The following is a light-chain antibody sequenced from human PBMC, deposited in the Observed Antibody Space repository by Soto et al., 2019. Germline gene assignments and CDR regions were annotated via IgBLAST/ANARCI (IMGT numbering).Light chain of an antibody. CDR1: RDDVGGYNY. CDR2: EVY. J-gene: IGLJ2*01. CDR3: SSYVTSNVVI. Sequence: QSVLTQPPSASGSPGQSVTISCTGTRDDVGGYNYVSWFQHHPGKAPKLMIYEVYKRPSGVPARFSGSKSGNTASLTVSGLQLGDEAIYYCSSYVTSNVVIFGGGPKLTVL. V-gene: IGLV2-8*01.